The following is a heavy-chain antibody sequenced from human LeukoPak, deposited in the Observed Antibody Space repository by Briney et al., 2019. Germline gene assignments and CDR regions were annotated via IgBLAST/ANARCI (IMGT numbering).Heavy chain of an antibody. D-gene: IGHD2-15*01. CDR2: IGGRTDTT. J-gene: IGHJ4*02. CDR1: GFTFSIYA. CDR3: ATEGGPPIERY. V-gene: IGHV3-23*01. Sequence: PGGSLRLSCAASGFTFSIYAMSWVRQAPGKGLGWVSAIGGRTDTTYYADSVKGRFIISRDNSKNTLFLQMNSLRAEDTAVYYCATEGGPPIERYWGQGTLVTVSS.